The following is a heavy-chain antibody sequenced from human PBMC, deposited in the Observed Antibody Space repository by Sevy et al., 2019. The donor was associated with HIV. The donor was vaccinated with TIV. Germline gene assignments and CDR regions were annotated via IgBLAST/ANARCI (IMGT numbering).Heavy chain of an antibody. CDR1: GYSFIHYQ. CDR2: IYPGDSDI. CDR3: ARLNNALDY. J-gene: IGHJ4*02. D-gene: IGHD2-2*01. Sequence: GESLKISCEGSGYSFIHYQIAWVRQMPRKGLEWMGTIYPGDSDIRYSPPFQGQVTISADKSISTAYLQWNSLKASDTAMYYCARLNNALDYWGQGTLVTVSS. V-gene: IGHV5-51*01.